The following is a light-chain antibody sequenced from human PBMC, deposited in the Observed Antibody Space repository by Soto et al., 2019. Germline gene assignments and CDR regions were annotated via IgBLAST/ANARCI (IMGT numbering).Light chain of an antibody. V-gene: IGKV3-11*01. CDR2: DAS. Sequence: EIVLTQSPATLSLSPGERATLSCRASQSISSYLAWYQQKPGQAPRLLMYDASNRATGIPARFSGSGSGTDFTLTISSLEPEDFAVYYCQQRSKWPLTFGGGTKVEI. J-gene: IGKJ4*01. CDR1: QSISSY. CDR3: QQRSKWPLT.